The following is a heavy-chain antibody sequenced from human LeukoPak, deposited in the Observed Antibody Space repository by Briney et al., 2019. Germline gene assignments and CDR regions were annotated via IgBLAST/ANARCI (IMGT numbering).Heavy chain of an antibody. CDR1: GYTFTSYY. J-gene: IGHJ4*02. CDR2: INPSGGST. CDR3: ARFGSKYNYYDSSGYDY. V-gene: IGHV1-46*01. D-gene: IGHD3-22*01. Sequence: ASVKVSCKASGYTFTSYYMHWVRQAPGQGLEWMGIINPSGGSTSYAQKFQGRVTMTRDTSTSTVYVELSSLRSEDTAVYYCARFGSKYNYYDSSGYDYWGQGTLVTVSS.